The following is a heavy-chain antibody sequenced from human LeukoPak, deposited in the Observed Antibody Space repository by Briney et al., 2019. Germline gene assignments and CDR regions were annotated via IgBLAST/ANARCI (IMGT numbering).Heavy chain of an antibody. J-gene: IGHJ4*02. Sequence: ASVKVSCKTSGDTLSNYPVSWVRQAPGQGLEWMGGIMPMFGTANYAEKFQGRVAITADESTSTAYMELRSLRSDDTAVYYCARDRSGDLVDWGQGTLVTVSS. CDR1: GDTLSNYP. D-gene: IGHD7-27*01. CDR2: IMPMFGTA. CDR3: ARDRSGDLVD. V-gene: IGHV1-69*13.